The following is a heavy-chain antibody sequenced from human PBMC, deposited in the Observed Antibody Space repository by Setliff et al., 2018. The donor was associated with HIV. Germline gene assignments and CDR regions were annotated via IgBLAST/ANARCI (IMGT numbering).Heavy chain of an antibody. CDR1: GFTFISST. CDR3: AAVFTGEPGRSLDY. V-gene: IGHV3-21*01. D-gene: IGHD1-26*01. CDR2: ISSSGSYI. J-gene: IGHJ4*02. Sequence: LRLSCTVSGFTFISSTMNWVRQAPGKGLEWVASISSSGSYIHFADSVKGRFTISRDNAKNSQYLLMSDLRAEDTAVYYCAAVFTGEPGRSLDYWGQGTPVTVSS.